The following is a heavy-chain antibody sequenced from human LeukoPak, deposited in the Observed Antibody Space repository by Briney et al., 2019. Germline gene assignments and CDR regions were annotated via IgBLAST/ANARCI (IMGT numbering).Heavy chain of an antibody. CDR3: AKDPRPDSSGYWY. J-gene: IGHJ4*02. CDR2: IRYDGSNK. Sequence: GGSLRLSCAASGFTFSSYGMHWVRQAPGKGLEWVAVIRYDGSNKYYADSVKGRFTISRDNSKNTLYLQMNSLRAEDTAVYYCAKDPRPDSSGYWYWGQGTLVTVSS. CDR1: GFTFSSYG. D-gene: IGHD3-22*01. V-gene: IGHV3-30*02.